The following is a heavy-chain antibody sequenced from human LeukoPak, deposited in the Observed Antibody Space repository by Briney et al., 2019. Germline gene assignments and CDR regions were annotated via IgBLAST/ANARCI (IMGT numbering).Heavy chain of an antibody. V-gene: IGHV4-39*02. CDR3: ARDQRFGEVPSMFDP. Sequence: SETLSLTCTVSGGSISSSSYYWGWIRQPPGKGLEWIGSIYYSGSTYYNPSLKSRVTISVDTSKNQFSLKLSSVTAADTAVYYCARDQRFGEVPSMFDPWGQGTLVTVSS. CDR1: GGSISSSSYY. CDR2: IYYSGST. D-gene: IGHD3-10*01. J-gene: IGHJ5*02.